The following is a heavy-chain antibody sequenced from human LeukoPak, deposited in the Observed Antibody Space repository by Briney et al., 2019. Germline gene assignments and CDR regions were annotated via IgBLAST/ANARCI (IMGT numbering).Heavy chain of an antibody. J-gene: IGHJ5*02. CDR1: GGTFSSYA. CDR3: AREDNNWNLGFDP. V-gene: IGHV1-69*04. CDR2: IIPILGIA. Sequence: SVKVSCKASGGTFSSYAISWVRQAPGQGLEWMGRIIPILGIANYAQKFQGRVTITRNTSISTAYMELSSLRSEDTAVYYCAREDNNWNLGFDPWGQGTLVTVSS. D-gene: IGHD1-7*01.